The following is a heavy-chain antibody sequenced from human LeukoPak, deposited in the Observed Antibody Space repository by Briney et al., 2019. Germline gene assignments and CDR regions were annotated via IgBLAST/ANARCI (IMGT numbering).Heavy chain of an antibody. CDR2: TYYRSKWYN. J-gene: IGHJ5*02. Sequence: SQTLSLTCAISGDSVSRNSAAWNWIRQSPSRGLEWLGRTYYRSKWYNDYAVSVKSRITINPDTSKNQFSLQLNSVTPEDTAVYYCATARFASGSNWFDPWGQGTLVTVSS. CDR1: GDSVSRNSAA. CDR3: ATARFASGSNWFDP. D-gene: IGHD3-10*01. V-gene: IGHV6-1*01.